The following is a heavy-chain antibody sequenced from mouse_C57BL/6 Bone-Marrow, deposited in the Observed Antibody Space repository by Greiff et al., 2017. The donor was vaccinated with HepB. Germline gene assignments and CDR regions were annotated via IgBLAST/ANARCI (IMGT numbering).Heavy chain of an antibody. V-gene: IGHV1-64*01. CDR2: IHPNSGST. Sequence: QVHVKQPGAELVKPGASVKLSCKASGYTFTSYWMHWVKQRPGQGLEWIGMIHPNSGSTNYNEKFKSKATLTVDKSSSTAYMQLSSLTSEDSAVYYCAKRWLLPLYAMDYWGQGTSVTVSS. J-gene: IGHJ4*01. CDR1: GYTFTSYW. D-gene: IGHD2-3*01. CDR3: AKRWLLPLYAMDY.